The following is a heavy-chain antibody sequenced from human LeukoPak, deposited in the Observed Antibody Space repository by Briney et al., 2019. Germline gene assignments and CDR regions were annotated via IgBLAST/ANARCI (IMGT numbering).Heavy chain of an antibody. CDR2: INPKSGAA. CDR3: ARGAEAETSPLDF. Sequence: VKVSCKASGYIFSDYYMHWVRQAPGQRLEWLGWINPKSGAADYAQQFRGRVTMTRDTSINTDYMEMKRVTSDDTAVYYCARGAEAETSPLDFWGQGTLVIVS. CDR1: GYIFSDYY. D-gene: IGHD6-13*01. V-gene: IGHV1-2*02. J-gene: IGHJ4*02.